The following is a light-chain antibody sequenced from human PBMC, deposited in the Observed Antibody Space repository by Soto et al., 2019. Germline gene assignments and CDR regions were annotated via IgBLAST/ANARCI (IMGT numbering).Light chain of an antibody. CDR1: QSSSSS. Sequence: EIVLIQSPVTLSWSPGERATLSCRASQSSSSSLAWYQQNPGQAPRLLIFDASNRATGIPVRFSGSGSGTDFTLTISSLEPDDFTVYYCQQHSDWPLTFSGGTRVEI. CDR2: DAS. V-gene: IGKV3-11*01. J-gene: IGKJ4*01. CDR3: QQHSDWPLT.